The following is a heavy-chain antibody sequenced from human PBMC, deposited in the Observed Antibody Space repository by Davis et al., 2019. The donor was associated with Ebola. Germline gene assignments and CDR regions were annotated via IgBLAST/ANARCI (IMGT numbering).Heavy chain of an antibody. CDR1: GGSISTYY. Sequence: SETLSLTCTVSGGSISTYYWSWIRQPPGKGLEWNGYIYYNGNTNYNPSLKSRVTLSVDTSKSQFSLKLNSVTAADTAIYYCARGRPTFVPETFDYWGQGTLVTVSS. V-gene: IGHV4-59*01. D-gene: IGHD3-10*02. CDR3: ARGRPTFVPETFDY. J-gene: IGHJ4*02. CDR2: IYYNGNT.